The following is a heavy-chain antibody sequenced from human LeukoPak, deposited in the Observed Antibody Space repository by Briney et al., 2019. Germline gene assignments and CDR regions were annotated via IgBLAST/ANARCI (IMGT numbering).Heavy chain of an antibody. CDR3: ARSTRGYSYGYGVGY. V-gene: IGHV3-23*01. CDR2: ISGSGGST. Sequence: GGSLRLSCAASGFTFSSYGMSWVRQAPGKGLEWVSAISGSGGSTYYADSVKGRFTISRDNSKNTLYLQMNSLRAEDTAVYYCARSTRGYSYGYGVGYWGQGTLVTVSS. CDR1: GFTFSSYG. D-gene: IGHD5-18*01. J-gene: IGHJ4*02.